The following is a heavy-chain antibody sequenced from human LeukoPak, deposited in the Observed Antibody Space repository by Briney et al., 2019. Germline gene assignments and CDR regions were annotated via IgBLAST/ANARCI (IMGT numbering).Heavy chain of an antibody. V-gene: IGHV1-18*01. CDR2: ISAYNGNT. CDR3: ARGGRDYYDSSRWDY. CDR1: GYTFSSYG. Sequence: ASVKVSCKASGYTFSSYGISWVRQAPGQGLEWMGWISAYNGNTNYTQKVQGRVIMTIDTSTSTAYMELRSLRSDDTAMYYCARGGRDYYDSSRWDYWGQGTLVTVSS. J-gene: IGHJ4*02. D-gene: IGHD3-22*01.